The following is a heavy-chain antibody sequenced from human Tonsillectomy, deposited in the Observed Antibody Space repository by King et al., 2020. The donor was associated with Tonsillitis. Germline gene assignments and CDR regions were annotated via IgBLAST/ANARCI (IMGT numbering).Heavy chain of an antibody. CDR3: ARDQAYTSFDY. J-gene: IGHJ4*02. CDR2: IGPDGREK. CDR1: EFTFSSSG. D-gene: IGHD6-19*01. V-gene: IGHV3-7*04. Sequence: VQLVESGGGLVQPGGSLKLSCAASEFTFSSSGLTWIRQAPGKGLQWVATIGPDGREKYYADSVKARFTVSRDKAKNSLDLQWNSLRSEDTALYYCARDQAYTSFDYWGQGTLVTVSS.